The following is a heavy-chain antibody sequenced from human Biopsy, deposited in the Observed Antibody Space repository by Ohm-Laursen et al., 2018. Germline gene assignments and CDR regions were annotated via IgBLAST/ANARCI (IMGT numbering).Heavy chain of an antibody. CDR2: IVPILGHL. V-gene: IGHV1-69*04. D-gene: IGHD3-3*01. CDR3: AADADGYYTEFDY. J-gene: IGHJ4*02. Sequence: ASVKVSCKASGGPSSNYAFSWVRQAPGQGLEWVGRIVPILGHLNYAQRFQGKVSITADKSTSYVYMELSRLTSGDTAVYYCAADADGYYTEFDYWGPGTLVTVSS. CDR1: GGPSSNYA.